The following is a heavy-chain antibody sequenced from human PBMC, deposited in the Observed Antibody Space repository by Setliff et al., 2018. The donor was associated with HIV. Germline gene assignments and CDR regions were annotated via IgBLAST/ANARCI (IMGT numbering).Heavy chain of an antibody. CDR1: GGSISSHC. V-gene: IGHV4-59*08. CDR3: ARHDTEYSSYPIDY. CDR2: IYASGSI. Sequence: SETLSLTCTVSGGSISSHCWSWIRQSPGKALEWIGYIYASGSIIYNPSLKGRVTMSVDTSKNQFSLKLNSVTAADTAVYYCARHDTEYSSYPIDYWGQGNLVTVSS. J-gene: IGHJ4*02. D-gene: IGHD6-6*01.